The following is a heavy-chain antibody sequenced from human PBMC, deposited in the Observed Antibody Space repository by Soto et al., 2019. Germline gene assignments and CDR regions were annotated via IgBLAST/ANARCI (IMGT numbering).Heavy chain of an antibody. Sequence: QVQLVQSGAEVTKPGASVKVSCKTSGYPFSTYGLSWVRQAPGQGLEWMGWSVANSGNRIYAQKFQCRVTMYTDRSRNTSYMELRSLTSDDSALYYCARVAGYGSGTRFFDNWGQGTLVTVS. CDR3: ARVAGYGSGTRFFDN. D-gene: IGHD3-10*01. CDR2: SVANSGNR. V-gene: IGHV1-18*01. CDR1: GYPFSTYG. J-gene: IGHJ4*02.